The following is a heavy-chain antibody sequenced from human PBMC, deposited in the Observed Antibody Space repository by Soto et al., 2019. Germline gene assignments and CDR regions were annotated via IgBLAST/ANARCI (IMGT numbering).Heavy chain of an antibody. CDR3: ACIFSGGYSYGYSPPRYYAMDV. CDR1: GVSISSSSYY. V-gene: IGHV4-39*01. Sequence: PSETLSLTCAVSGVSISSSSYYWGWIRQPPGKGLEWIGSIFYSGSTYYNPSLKSRVTISVDTSKNLFSLKLTSLTAADTAVYYGACIFSGGYSYGYSPPRYYAMDVWGQGTTVTVSS. CDR2: IFYSGST. J-gene: IGHJ6*02. D-gene: IGHD5-18*01.